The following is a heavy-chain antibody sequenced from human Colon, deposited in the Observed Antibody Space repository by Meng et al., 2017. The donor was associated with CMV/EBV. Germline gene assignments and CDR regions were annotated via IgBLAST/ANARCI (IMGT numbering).Heavy chain of an antibody. CDR3: ARSGGSYYGY. J-gene: IGHJ4*02. CDR1: GGSVSSEY. Sequence: LSLTCAVSGGSVSSEYWHCIRQPPGRGLEWIEYVYYNGGTSYTPSLKSRITISIDTSKNQFSLELSSVAAADTDVYFCARSGGSYYGYWGQGTLVTVSS. CDR2: VYYNGGT. V-gene: IGHV4-59*02. D-gene: IGHD1-26*01.